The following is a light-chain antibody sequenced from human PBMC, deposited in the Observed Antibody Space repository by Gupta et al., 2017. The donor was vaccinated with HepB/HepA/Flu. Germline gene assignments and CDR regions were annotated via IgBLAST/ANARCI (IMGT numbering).Light chain of an antibody. CDR2: KAS. V-gene: IGKV1-5*03. CDR3: QQNKSYSLLM. J-gene: IGKJ1*01. Sequence: DIQMTQLPSTLSASVGDRVTITCRASKNLNNWLAWYQQKPWKAPKCLIYKASSLERGVTSRFSGSGYGKELNLTISSRQPDDFATYYCQQNKSYSLLMFGQGTKVEIK. CDR1: KNLNNW.